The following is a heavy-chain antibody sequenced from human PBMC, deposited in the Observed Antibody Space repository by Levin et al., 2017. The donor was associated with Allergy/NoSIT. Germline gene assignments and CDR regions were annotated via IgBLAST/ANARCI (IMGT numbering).Heavy chain of an antibody. D-gene: IGHD2-2*01. Sequence: KISCKASGYNFSSFDISWVRQATGQGLEWVGWMNANSGRTGYAQKFQGRVTMTGNISISTVYMELSSLRSEDTAVYYCASLTSPLDYWGQGTLVTVSS. CDR1: GYNFSSFD. CDR3: ASLTSPLDY. J-gene: IGHJ4*02. V-gene: IGHV1-8*01. CDR2: MNANSGRT.